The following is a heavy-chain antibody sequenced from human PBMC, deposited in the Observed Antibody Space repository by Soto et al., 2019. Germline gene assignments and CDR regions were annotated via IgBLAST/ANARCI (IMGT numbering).Heavy chain of an antibody. D-gene: IGHD3-9*01. CDR1: GFTFSSYG. Sequence: QVQLVESGGGVVQPGRSLRLSCAASGFTFSSYGMHWVRQAPGKGLEWVAVIWYDGSNKYYADSVKGRFTISRDNSKNTLYLQMNSLRAEDTAVYYCARGGANYDILTGYYYYYGMDVW. CDR3: ARGGANYDILTGYYYYYGMDV. V-gene: IGHV3-33*01. J-gene: IGHJ6*01. CDR2: IWYDGSNK.